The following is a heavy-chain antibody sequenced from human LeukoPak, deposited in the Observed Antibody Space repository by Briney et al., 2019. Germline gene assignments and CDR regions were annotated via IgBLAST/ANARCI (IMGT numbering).Heavy chain of an antibody. Sequence: GGSLRLSCAASGFTFSSYKMHWTRYAPGKKLVLYLRIHSDGSSTSYADSVKGRFTMSRDNAKNTLYLQMNSLRAEDTAVYYCARGWITAGAYYDYWGQGTLVTVSS. CDR2: IHSDGSST. D-gene: IGHD6-13*01. CDR1: GFTFSSYK. CDR3: ARGWITAGAYYDY. J-gene: IGHJ4*02. V-gene: IGHV3-74*01.